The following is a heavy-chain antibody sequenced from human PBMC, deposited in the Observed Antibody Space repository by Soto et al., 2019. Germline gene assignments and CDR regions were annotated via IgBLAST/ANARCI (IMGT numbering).Heavy chain of an antibody. D-gene: IGHD3-16*01. J-gene: IGHJ4*02. V-gene: IGHV4-39*01. CDR2: FHYSGST. Sequence: SLTCTVSGGPISSRDSYWGWIRQPPGKGLEWIGSFHYSGSTYYDPSLKSRVTISVDTSKNQLSLRVTSVTAADTAVYYCARGFGRSHFDYWGQGTLVTVSS. CDR1: GGPISSRDSY. CDR3: ARGFGRSHFDY.